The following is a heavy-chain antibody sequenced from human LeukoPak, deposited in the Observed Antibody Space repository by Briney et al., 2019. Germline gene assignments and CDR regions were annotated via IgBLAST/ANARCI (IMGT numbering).Heavy chain of an antibody. CDR1: GFTVSSNY. CDR2: IYSGGST. Sequence: GGSLRLSCAASGFTVSSNYMSWVRQAPGKGLEWVSVIYSGGSTYYADSVKGRFTISRDNSKNTLYLQMNSLRAEDTAVYYCAKDWSSGIFGSYYFDYWGQGTLVTVSS. V-gene: IGHV3-53*01. D-gene: IGHD3-3*01. J-gene: IGHJ4*02. CDR3: AKDWSSGIFGSYYFDY.